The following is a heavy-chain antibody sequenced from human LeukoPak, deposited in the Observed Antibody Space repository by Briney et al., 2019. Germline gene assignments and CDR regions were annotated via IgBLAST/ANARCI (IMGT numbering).Heavy chain of an antibody. V-gene: IGHV4-59*08. Sequence: KPSETLSLTCAVSGGSISSYYWSWIRQPPGKGLEWIGYIYYSGSTNYNPSLKSRVTISVDTSKNQFSLKLSSVTAADTAVYYCARQGQQLASITHFDYWGQGTLVTVSS. D-gene: IGHD6-13*01. J-gene: IGHJ4*02. CDR3: ARQGQQLASITHFDY. CDR1: GGSISSYY. CDR2: IYYSGST.